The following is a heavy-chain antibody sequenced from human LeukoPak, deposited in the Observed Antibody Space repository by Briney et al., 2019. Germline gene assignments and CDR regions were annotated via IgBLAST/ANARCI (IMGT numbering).Heavy chain of an antibody. V-gene: IGHV3-21*04. Sequence: GGSLRLSCAASGFTFSSYETNWVRQAPGKGLEWVSSISSSSSYIYYADSVKGRFTISRDNAKNSLYLQMNSLRAEDTAVYYCARRAGAYSHPYDYWGQGTLVTVSS. D-gene: IGHD4/OR15-4a*01. J-gene: IGHJ4*02. CDR3: ARRAGAYSHPYDY. CDR2: ISSSSSYI. CDR1: GFTFSSYE.